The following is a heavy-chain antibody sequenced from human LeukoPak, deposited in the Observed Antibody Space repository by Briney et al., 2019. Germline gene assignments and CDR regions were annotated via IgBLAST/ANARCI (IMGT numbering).Heavy chain of an antibody. D-gene: IGHD3-9*01. CDR3: ASDILTGYLHY. CDR1: GFTVSSNY. CDR2: IYSGGST. V-gene: IGHV3-53*01. J-gene: IGHJ4*02. Sequence: GGSLRLSCAASGFTVSSNYMSWVRQAPGKGLEWVSVIYSGGSTYCADSVKGRFTISRDNSKNTLYLQMNSLRAEDTAVYYCASDILTGYLHYWGQGTLVTVSS.